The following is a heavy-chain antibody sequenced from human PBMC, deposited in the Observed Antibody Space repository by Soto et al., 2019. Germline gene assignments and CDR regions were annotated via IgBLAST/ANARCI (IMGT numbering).Heavy chain of an antibody. J-gene: IGHJ6*03. CDR2: ISAYNGNT. D-gene: IGHD4-17*01. CDR3: ARVAIPPTYGDYVGYYYYYMDV. CDR1: GYTFTSYG. V-gene: IGHV1-18*01. Sequence: EASVKVSCKASGYTFTSYGISWVRQAPGQGLEWMGWISAYNGNTNYAQKLQGRVTMTTDTSTSTAYMELRSLRSDDTAVYYCARVAIPPTYGDYVGYYYYYMDVWGKGTTVTVSS.